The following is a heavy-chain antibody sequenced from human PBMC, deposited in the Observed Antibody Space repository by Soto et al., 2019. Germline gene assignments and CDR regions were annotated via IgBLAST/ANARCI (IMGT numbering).Heavy chain of an antibody. J-gene: IGHJ4*02. D-gene: IGHD3-3*01. V-gene: IGHV1-18*01. CDR1: GYTFTSYH. Sequence: QVQLVQSGAEVKKPGASVKVSCKASGYTFTSYHITWVRQAPGQGLEWMGWISAYNGNTNYAQKLQGRVTMTTDTSPSTANMELRSLRSVNTAVYYCGRDSPPTSEWGQGTMVSVSS. CDR2: ISAYNGNT. CDR3: GRDSPPTSE.